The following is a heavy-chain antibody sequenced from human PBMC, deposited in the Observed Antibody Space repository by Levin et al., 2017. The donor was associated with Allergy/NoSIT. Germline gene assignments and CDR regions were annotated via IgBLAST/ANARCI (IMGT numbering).Heavy chain of an antibody. CDR2: IYYSGNT. V-gene: IGHV4-39*01. CDR3: ARTIFGVVPFDY. D-gene: IGHD3-3*01. Sequence: SETLSLTCTVSGGSISSSSYYWGWIRQPPGKGLEWIGSIYYSGNTYYNPSLKSRVTMSVDTSKNQFSLKLSSVTATDTAVYYCARTIFGVVPFDYWGQGTLVTVSS. CDR1: GGSISSSSYY. J-gene: IGHJ4*02.